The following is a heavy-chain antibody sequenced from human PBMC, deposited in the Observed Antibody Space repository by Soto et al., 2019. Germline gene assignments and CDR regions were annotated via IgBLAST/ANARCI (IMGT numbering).Heavy chain of an antibody. V-gene: IGHV3-23*01. J-gene: IGHJ4*02. CDR3: AKDRNYPRDQFHN. D-gene: IGHD1-7*01. Sequence: GGSLRLSCAASGFTFSSYSMNWVRQAPGKGLEWVSAISANGQGIYYADSVKGRFIISRDSSKNTVFLHMDSLTAEDTAVYYCAKDRNYPRDQFHNWGQGTLVTLSS. CDR2: ISANGQGI. CDR1: GFTFSSYS.